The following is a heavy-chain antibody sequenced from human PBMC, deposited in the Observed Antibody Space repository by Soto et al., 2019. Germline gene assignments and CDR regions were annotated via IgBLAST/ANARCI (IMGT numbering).Heavy chain of an antibody. CDR1: GFSVSTSGVG. D-gene: IGHD2-15*01. CDR3: AHLVVEEAGTFDY. J-gene: IGHJ4*02. V-gene: IGHV2-5*02. Sequence: QITLKESGPTLVKPTQTLTLTCTLSGFSVSTSGVGVGWIRQPPGKALEWLARIYWDDDRRYSPSLKTRLTITIDAFKNQVVLTVTNMDPVVTATYLCAHLVVEEAGTFDYWGQGTLVTVSS. CDR2: IYWDDDR.